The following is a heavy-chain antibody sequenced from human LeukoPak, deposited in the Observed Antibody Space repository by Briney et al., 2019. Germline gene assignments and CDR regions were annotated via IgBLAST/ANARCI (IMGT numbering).Heavy chain of an antibody. CDR2: IYYSGST. V-gene: IGHV4-59*01. Sequence: SETLSLTCTVSGGSISSYYWSWIRQPPGKGLEWIGYIYYSGSTNYNPPLKSRVTISVDTSKNQFSLKLSSVTAADTAVYYCARGGQWLVWSKYYFDYWGQGTLVTVSS. CDR1: GGSISSYY. J-gene: IGHJ4*02. CDR3: ARGGQWLVWSKYYFDY. D-gene: IGHD6-19*01.